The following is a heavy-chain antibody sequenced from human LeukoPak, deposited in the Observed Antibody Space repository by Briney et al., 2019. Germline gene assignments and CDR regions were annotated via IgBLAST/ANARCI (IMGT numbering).Heavy chain of an antibody. CDR1: GFTFSSYA. Sequence: GGSLRLSCAASGFTFSSYAMSWVRQAPGKGLEWVSAISGSGGSSYYADSVKGRFTISRDNSKNTLYLQMNSLRAEDTAVYYCAKHSSGWYYYFDYWGQGTLVTVSS. CDR3: AKHSSGWYYYFDY. CDR2: ISGSGGSS. D-gene: IGHD6-19*01. V-gene: IGHV3-23*01. J-gene: IGHJ4*02.